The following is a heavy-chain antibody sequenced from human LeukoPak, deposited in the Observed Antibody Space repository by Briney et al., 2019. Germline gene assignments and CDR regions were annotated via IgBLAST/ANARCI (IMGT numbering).Heavy chain of an antibody. CDR2: IYYSGST. Sequence: SETLSLTCTVSGGSISSSSYYWGWIRQPPGKGLEWIGSIYYSGSTYYNPSLKSRVTISVDTSKNQFSLKLSSVTAADTAVYYCARQRIQQWLNWFDPWGQGTLVTVSS. CDR1: GGSISSSSYY. J-gene: IGHJ5*02. CDR3: ARQRIQQWLNWFDP. D-gene: IGHD6-19*01. V-gene: IGHV4-39*01.